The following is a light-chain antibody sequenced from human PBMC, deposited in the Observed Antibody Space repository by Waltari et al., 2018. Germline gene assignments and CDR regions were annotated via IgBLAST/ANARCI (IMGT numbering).Light chain of an antibody. V-gene: IGKV1-27*01. CDR2: AAS. CDR1: PGISNY. J-gene: IGKJ4*01. CDR3: QKYNSAPLT. Sequence: DIQMTQSPSSLSASVGDRVTINCRASPGISNYLAWYQQKPGKVPKLLIYAASTLQSVVPSRFSGSGSGTDFTLTISSLQPEDVATYYCQKYNSAPLTFGGGTKVEIK.